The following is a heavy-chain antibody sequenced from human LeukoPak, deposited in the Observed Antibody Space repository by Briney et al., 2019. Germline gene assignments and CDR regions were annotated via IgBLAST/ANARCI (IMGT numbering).Heavy chain of an antibody. CDR3: ARDAPGDGDYVGWYFDL. Sequence: SVKVSCKASGGTFSSYAISWVRQAPGQGLEWTGRIIPIFGTANYAQKFQGRVTITTDESTSTAYMELSSLRSEDTAVYYCARDAPGDGDYVGWYFDLWGRGTLVTVSS. J-gene: IGHJ2*01. CDR2: IIPIFGTA. CDR1: GGTFSSYA. D-gene: IGHD4-17*01. V-gene: IGHV1-69*05.